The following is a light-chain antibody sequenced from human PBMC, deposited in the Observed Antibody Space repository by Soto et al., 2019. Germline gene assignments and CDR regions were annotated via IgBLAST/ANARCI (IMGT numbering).Light chain of an antibody. CDR1: QSVSSSY. Sequence: EIVLTQSPGTPSLSPGVRASLSCRSSQSVSSSYLSWYQQKPGQPPRLLIYDASMRETGVPPRCSGSGSGTEFTLTISNLQDEDFAIYCCQKYNKWPWTFGQGTKVDIK. CDR2: DAS. CDR3: QKYNKWPWT. J-gene: IGKJ1*01. V-gene: IGKV3-15*01.